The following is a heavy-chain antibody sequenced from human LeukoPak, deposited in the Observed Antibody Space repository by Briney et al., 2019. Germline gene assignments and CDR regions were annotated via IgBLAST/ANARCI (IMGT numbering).Heavy chain of an antibody. V-gene: IGHV1-2*06. Sequence: ASVKVSCKASGYTFTGYYMHWVRQAPGQGLEWMGRINPNSGGTNYAQKVQGRVTMTRDTSISTAYMELSRLRSDDTAVYYCARPPKGLLWFGELITPDTDNWFDPWGQGTLVTVSS. CDR2: INPNSGGT. CDR3: ARPPKGLLWFGELITPDTDNWFDP. CDR1: GYTFTGYY. J-gene: IGHJ5*02. D-gene: IGHD3-10*01.